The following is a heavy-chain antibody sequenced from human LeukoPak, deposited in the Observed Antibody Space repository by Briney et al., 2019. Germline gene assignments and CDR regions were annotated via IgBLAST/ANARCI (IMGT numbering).Heavy chain of an antibody. CDR1: GFTFSSYE. Sequence: GGSLRLSCAASGFTFSSYEMNWVRQAPGKGLEWVSYISSSGSTIYYADSVKGRFTISRDNSKNSLYLQMSSLRIEDTALYYCARESESSGWYDFWGQGTLVTVSS. CDR2: ISSSGSTI. CDR3: ARESESSGWYDF. V-gene: IGHV3-48*03. J-gene: IGHJ5*01. D-gene: IGHD3-22*01.